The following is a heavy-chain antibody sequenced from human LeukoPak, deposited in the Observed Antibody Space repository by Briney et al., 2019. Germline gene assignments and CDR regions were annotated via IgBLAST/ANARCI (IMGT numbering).Heavy chain of an antibody. J-gene: IGHJ6*02. CDR1: GFTFSSYA. V-gene: IGHV3-30-3*01. CDR2: ISYDGSNK. Sequence: GGSLRLSCAASGFTFSSYAMHWVRQAPGKGLEWVAVISYDGSNKYYADSVKGRFTISRDNSKNTLYLQMNSLRAKDTAVYYCARVRYYDSSGYSDYYYYYGMDVWGQGTTVTVSS. CDR3: ARVRYYDSSGYSDYYYYYGMDV. D-gene: IGHD3-22*01.